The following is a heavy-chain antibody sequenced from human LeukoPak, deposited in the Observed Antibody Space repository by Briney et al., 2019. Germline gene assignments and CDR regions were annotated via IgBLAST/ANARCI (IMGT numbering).Heavy chain of an antibody. CDR1: GITFSNAW. V-gene: IGHV3-15*01. D-gene: IGHD1-26*01. Sequence: GGSLRLSCAASGITFSNAWMTWVRQAPGKGLEWVGRIKSKTDGGTTDYAAPVKGRFTISRDGSKNTLYLQMNSLKIEDTAVYYCTTDREGAPNYWGQGTLVTVSS. CDR3: TTDREGAPNY. J-gene: IGHJ4*02. CDR2: IKSKTDGGTT.